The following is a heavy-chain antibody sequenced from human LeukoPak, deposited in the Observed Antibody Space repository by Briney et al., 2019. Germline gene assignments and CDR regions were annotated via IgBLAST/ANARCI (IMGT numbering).Heavy chain of an antibody. CDR1: GXTFSSYS. V-gene: IGHV3-48*02. CDR3: ARELDCSGGSCYALRYYYYYGMDV. Sequence: GGSLRLSCAASGXTFSSYSMNWVRQAPGKGLEWVSYISSSSSTIYYADTVKCRFTISRDNAKNSLYLQMNSLRDEDTAVYYCARELDCSGGSCYALRYYYYYGMDVWGQGTTVTVSS. CDR2: ISSSSSTI. J-gene: IGHJ6*02. D-gene: IGHD2-15*01.